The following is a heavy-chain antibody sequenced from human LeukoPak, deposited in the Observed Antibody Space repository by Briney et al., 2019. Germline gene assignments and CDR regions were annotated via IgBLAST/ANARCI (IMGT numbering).Heavy chain of an antibody. CDR1: GGSFSGYY. CDR2: INHSGST. D-gene: IGHD3-10*01. J-gene: IGHJ4*02. V-gene: IGHV4-34*01. Sequence: SETLSLTCAVYGGSFSGYYWSWIRQPPGKGLEWIGEINHSGSTNYNPSLKSRVTISVDTSKNQSSLKLSSVTAADTAVYYCARARTYCYGSGSYSEDYWGQGTLVTVSS. CDR3: ARARTYCYGSGSYSEDY.